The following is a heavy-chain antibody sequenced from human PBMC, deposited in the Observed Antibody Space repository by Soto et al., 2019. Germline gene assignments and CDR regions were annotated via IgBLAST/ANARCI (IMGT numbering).Heavy chain of an antibody. Sequence: EVQLLESGGGLVQQGGSLRLSCAASQFTFSSYVMTWVRRAPGKGLEWVSAISGSGGSTYYADSVKGRFTISRDNSENTLYLQMNSLRDEDTAFYYCAKDGQPNGAGMLINYWGQGTLVTVSS. D-gene: IGHD3-10*01. CDR3: AKDGQPNGAGMLINY. J-gene: IGHJ4*02. CDR1: QFTFSSYV. CDR2: ISGSGGST. V-gene: IGHV3-23*01.